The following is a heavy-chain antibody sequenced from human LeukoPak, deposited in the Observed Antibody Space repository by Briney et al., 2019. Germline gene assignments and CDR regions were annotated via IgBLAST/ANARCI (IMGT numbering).Heavy chain of an antibody. J-gene: IGHJ3*02. V-gene: IGHV1-46*01. CDR1: GYTFTGYY. CDR3: ARGGITIFGVVDHDAFDI. CDR2: INPSGGST. Sequence: ASVKVSCKASGYTFTGYYMHWVRQAPGQGLEWMGIINPSGGSTSYAQKFQGRVTMTRDTSTSTVYMELSSLRSEDTAVYYCARGGITIFGVVDHDAFDIWGQGTMVTVSS. D-gene: IGHD3-3*01.